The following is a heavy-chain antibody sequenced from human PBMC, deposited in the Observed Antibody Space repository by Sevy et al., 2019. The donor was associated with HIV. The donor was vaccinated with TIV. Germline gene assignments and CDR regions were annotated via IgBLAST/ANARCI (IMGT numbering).Heavy chain of an antibody. CDR2: ISSSSTYI. CDR3: ARDLVIPATTDYFYYGVDV. Sequence: GGSLRLSCAASGFTIRTYNMNWVRQAPGKGLEWVSSISSSSTYICYADSVKGRFTISRDNAKNSLYLQMSSLRAEDTAVYYSARDLVIPATTDYFYYGVDVWGQGTTVTVSS. V-gene: IGHV3-21*01. CDR1: GFTIRTYN. D-gene: IGHD2-15*01. J-gene: IGHJ6*02.